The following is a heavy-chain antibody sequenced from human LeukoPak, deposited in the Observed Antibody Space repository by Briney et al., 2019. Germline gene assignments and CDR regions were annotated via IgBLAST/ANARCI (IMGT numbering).Heavy chain of an antibody. CDR2: IYHSGNT. D-gene: IGHD6-13*01. V-gene: IGHV4-38-2*02. CDR1: GYSISSGYY. Sequence: SETLSLTCTVSGYSISSGYYWGWIRQPPGKGLEWIGSIYHSGNTYYNPSLKSRVTMSVDTSKNQFSLKLSSVTAADTAVYYCARDTAAAPGGLTRYYFDYWGQGTLVTVSS. CDR3: ARDTAAAPGGLTRYYFDY. J-gene: IGHJ4*02.